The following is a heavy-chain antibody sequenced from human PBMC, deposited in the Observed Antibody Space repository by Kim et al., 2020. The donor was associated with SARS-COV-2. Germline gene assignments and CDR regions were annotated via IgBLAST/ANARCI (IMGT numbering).Heavy chain of an antibody. J-gene: IGHJ4*02. CDR3: ARDYDILTGHFDY. CDR1: GYSISSGYY. CDR2: IYHSGST. D-gene: IGHD3-9*01. V-gene: IGHV4-38-2*02. Sequence: SETLSLTCTVSGYSISSGYYWGWIRQPPGKGLEWIGSIYHSGSTYYNPSLKSRVTISVDTSKNQFSLKLSSVTAADTAVYYCARDYDILTGHFDYWGQGT.